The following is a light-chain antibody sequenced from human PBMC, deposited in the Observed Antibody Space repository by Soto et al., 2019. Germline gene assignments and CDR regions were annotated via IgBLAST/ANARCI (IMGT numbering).Light chain of an antibody. CDR2: DVS. V-gene: IGLV2-11*01. J-gene: IGLJ2*01. CDR3: CSYAGSVG. Sequence: QSALTQPRSVSGSPGQSVTISCTGTSSDVGGYNDVSWYQQHTGKAPKLMIYDVSKRPSGVPDRFSGTKSGNTASLTISGLQAEDEADYYCCSYAGSVGFGGGTQLTVL. CDR1: SSDVGGYND.